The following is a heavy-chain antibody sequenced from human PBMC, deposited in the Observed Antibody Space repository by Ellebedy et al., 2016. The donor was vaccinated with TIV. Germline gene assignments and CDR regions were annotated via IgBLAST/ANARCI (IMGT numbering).Heavy chain of an antibody. Sequence: SETLSLTXDVSGFSISSGFYWGWIRQPPGKGLEWIGYIYDSGSTYYNPSLKSRLTMSVDTSKNQFSLRLTSVTAADTAVYFCARGRVTFDAWGQGTLVTVS. V-gene: IGHV4-38-2*01. D-gene: IGHD3-10*01. CDR2: IYDSGST. CDR1: GFSISSGFY. J-gene: IGHJ5*02. CDR3: ARGRVTFDA.